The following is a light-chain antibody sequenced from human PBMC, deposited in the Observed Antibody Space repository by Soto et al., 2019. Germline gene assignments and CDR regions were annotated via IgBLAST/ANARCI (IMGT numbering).Light chain of an antibody. J-gene: IGLJ1*01. CDR3: QVWDYDTDHFV. CDR1: NIGSKS. CDR2: ADS. V-gene: IGLV3-21*02. Sequence: SYELTQAPSVSVAPGQTARIGCGGDNIGSKSVHWYQQRPGQAPVLVVYADSDRPSGIPERFSGSNPGNTATLIISRVEAGDEADYYCQVWDYDTDHFVFGPGTKVTVL.